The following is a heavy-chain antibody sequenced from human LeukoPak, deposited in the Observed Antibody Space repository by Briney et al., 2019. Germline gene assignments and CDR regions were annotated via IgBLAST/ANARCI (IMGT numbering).Heavy chain of an antibody. D-gene: IGHD3-3*01. CDR2: IYHSGST. V-gene: IGHV4-30-2*01. CDR1: GGSISSGGYY. CDR3: ATLRFLEWFCDY. Sequence: PSETLSLTCTVSGGSISSGGYYWSWIRQPPGKGLEWIGYIYHSGSTYYNPSLKSRVTISVDRSKNQFSLKLSSVTAADTAVYYCATLRFLEWFCDYWGQGTLVTVSS. J-gene: IGHJ4*02.